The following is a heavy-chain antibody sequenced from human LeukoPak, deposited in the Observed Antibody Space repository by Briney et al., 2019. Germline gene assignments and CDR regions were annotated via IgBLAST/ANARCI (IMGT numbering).Heavy chain of an antibody. D-gene: IGHD1-26*01. J-gene: IGHJ3*02. V-gene: IGHV3-23*01. CDR3: GKNRYSGSLSPFDI. CDR1: KFAFSSYA. CDR2: ISGGGGNT. Sequence: GGSLRLSCAAFKFAFSSYAMSWVRQAPGKGLEWVSAISGGGGNTYYADSVKGRFTISRDNSKNTLYLQMNSLRAEDTAVYYCGKNRYSGSLSPFDIWGQGTMVTVSS.